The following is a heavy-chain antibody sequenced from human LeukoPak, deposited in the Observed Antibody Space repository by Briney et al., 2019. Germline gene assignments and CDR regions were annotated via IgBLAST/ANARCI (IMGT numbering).Heavy chain of an antibody. V-gene: IGHV4-34*01. D-gene: IGHD3-3*01. CDR2: VYHSGSA. J-gene: IGHJ5*02. CDR1: HGSLTEYF. Sequence: PSETLPLTCVVNHGSLTEYFWSCMRQPPGKEGEGMGEVYHSGSANYNPSLNSRRSISPDMSMSQYARKLKSVVAAATAAYYCAREKFLGRLTRVLDTWGQGTLVTVSS. CDR3: AREKFLGRLTRVLDT.